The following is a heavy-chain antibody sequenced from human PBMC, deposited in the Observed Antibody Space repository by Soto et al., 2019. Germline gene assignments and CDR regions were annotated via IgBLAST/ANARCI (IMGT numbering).Heavy chain of an antibody. Sequence: QVQLVESGGGVVQPGRSLRLSCAASGFTFSSYGMHWVRQAPGKGLEWVAVIWYDGSNKYYADSVKGRFTISRDNSKNPLDLQMHSLRAEDTAVYYCAREGGSSSWYGPYYYGMDVWGQGTTVTVAS. CDR1: GFTFSSYG. V-gene: IGHV3-33*01. CDR3: AREGGSSSWYGPYYYGMDV. D-gene: IGHD6-13*01. J-gene: IGHJ6*02. CDR2: IWYDGSNK.